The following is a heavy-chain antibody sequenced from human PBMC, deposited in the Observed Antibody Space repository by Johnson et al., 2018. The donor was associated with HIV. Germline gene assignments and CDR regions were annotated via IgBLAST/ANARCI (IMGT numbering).Heavy chain of an antibody. CDR2: IGTAGDT. D-gene: IGHD1-26*01. V-gene: IGHV3-13*01. CDR1: GFTFSSYD. Sequence: MQLVESGGGLVQPGGSLRLSCAASGFTFSSYDMHWVRQATGKGLEWVSAIGTAGDTYYPGSVKGRFTISRENAKNSLYLQMNSLRAGDTAVYYCARDPSPIVGATYAFDIWGQGTMVTVSS. CDR3: ARDPSPIVGATYAFDI. J-gene: IGHJ3*02.